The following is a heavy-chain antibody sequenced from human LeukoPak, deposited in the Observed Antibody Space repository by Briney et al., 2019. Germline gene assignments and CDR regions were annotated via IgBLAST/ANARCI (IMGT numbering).Heavy chain of an antibody. D-gene: IGHD6-13*01. CDR2: ISYDGSNK. CDR1: GFIFSNYW. V-gene: IGHV3-30*14. J-gene: IGHJ5*02. CDR3: ASSRTAASSNWFDP. Sequence: GGSLRLSCAASGFIFSNYWMSWVRQAPGKGLEWVAVISYDGSNKYYADSVKGRFTISRDNSKNTLYLQMNSLRTEDTAVYYCASSRTAASSNWFDPWGQGTLVTVSS.